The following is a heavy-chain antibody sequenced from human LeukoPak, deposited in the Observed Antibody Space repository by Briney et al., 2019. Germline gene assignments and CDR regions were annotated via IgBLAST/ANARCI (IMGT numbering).Heavy chain of an antibody. Sequence: PSETLSLTCTVSGGSISSYYWSWIRQPPGKGLEWIGYIYYSGSTNYNPSLKSRVTISVDTSKNQFSLKLSSVTAADTAVYYCARRGDYGGNSAMDYWGQGTLVTVSS. CDR2: IYYSGST. D-gene: IGHD4-23*01. J-gene: IGHJ4*02. CDR3: ARRGDYGGNSAMDY. V-gene: IGHV4-59*08. CDR1: GGSISSYY.